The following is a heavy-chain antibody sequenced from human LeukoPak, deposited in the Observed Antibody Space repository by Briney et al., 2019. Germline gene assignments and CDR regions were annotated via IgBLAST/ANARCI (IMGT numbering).Heavy chain of an antibody. V-gene: IGHV3-23*01. D-gene: IGHD3-22*01. CDR2: ISGSGGST. CDR3: ARLPVGIKYYDSSGYYGGSGY. CDR1: GFSFGNYA. J-gene: IGHJ4*02. Sequence: PGGSLRLSCAASGFSFGNYAMSWVRQAPGKGPEWVSGISGSGGSTYYADSVKGRFTISRDNSKNTLYLQMNSLRAEDTAVYYCARLPVGIKYYDSSGYYGGSGYWGQGTLVTVSS.